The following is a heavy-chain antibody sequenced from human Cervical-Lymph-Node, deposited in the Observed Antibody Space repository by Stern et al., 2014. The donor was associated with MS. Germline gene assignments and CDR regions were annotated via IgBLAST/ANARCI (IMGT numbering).Heavy chain of an antibody. CDR1: GFTFSSYG. D-gene: IGHD2-8*01. CDR3: ARDYEDTSMLFDH. J-gene: IGHJ4*02. Sequence: VQLVQSEGAVVQPGRSLRLSCAASGFTFSSYGMHWVRQAPGKGLEWVTVISDDGNHKYYAASVKGRFTISRDNSKNPLHLQMNSVTPDDTAIYYCARDYEDTSMLFDHWGQGTLVTVSS. V-gene: IGHV3-30*03. CDR2: ISDDGNHK.